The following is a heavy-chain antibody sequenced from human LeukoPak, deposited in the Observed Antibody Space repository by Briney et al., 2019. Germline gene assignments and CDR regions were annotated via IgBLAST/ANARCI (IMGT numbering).Heavy chain of an antibody. V-gene: IGHV1-46*01. CDR3: ARDLGGVGSSGWNFYRDY. CDR1: GYTFTRYY. D-gene: IGHD6-19*01. CDR2: INPSGGST. J-gene: IGHJ4*02. Sequence: ASVKVSCKASGYTFTRYYMHWVRQAPGQGLEWMRIINPSGGSTSYAQKFQGRVTMTRDTSTSTVYMEPSSLRSEDTAVYYCARDLGGVGSSGWNFYRDYWGQGTLVTVSS.